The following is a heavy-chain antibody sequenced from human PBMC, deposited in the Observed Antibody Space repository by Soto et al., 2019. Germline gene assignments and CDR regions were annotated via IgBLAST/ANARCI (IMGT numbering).Heavy chain of an antibody. CDR2: INHSGST. J-gene: IGHJ6*03. Sequence: SETLSLTCAVYGGSFSGYYWSWIRQPPGKGLEWIGEINHSGSTNYNPSLKSRVTISVDTSKNQFSLKLSSVTAADTAVYYCARVPLYYYYMDVWGKGTTVTVSS. V-gene: IGHV4-34*01. CDR1: GGSFSGYY. CDR3: ARVPLYYYYMDV.